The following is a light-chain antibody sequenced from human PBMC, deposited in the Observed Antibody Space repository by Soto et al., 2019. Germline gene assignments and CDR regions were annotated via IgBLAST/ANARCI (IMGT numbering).Light chain of an antibody. CDR2: WAS. CDR3: QQYYSRPLT. J-gene: IGKJ4*01. CDR1: QSVLYRSNNKNY. Sequence: DIVMTQSPDSLAVSLGERSTINCKSSQSVLYRSNNKNYLAWYQQKPGQPPKLLIYWASTRESGVPDRFSGSGSGTDFTLTISSLQAEDVAIYFCQQYYSRPLTFGGGTKVEI. V-gene: IGKV4-1*01.